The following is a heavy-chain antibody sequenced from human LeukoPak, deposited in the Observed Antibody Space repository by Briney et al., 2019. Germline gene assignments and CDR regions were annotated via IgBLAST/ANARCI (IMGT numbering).Heavy chain of an antibody. CDR1: GFTFSRYW. Sequence: GGSLRLSCVASGFTFSRYWMRWVRQAPGKALEWVAKIKQDGSGEYYLDSVKGRFTISRDNAKNSLYLQMNSLRDDDTAVYFCTTGYSSGWYNEGNYWGQGTLVTVSS. D-gene: IGHD6-19*01. V-gene: IGHV3-7*01. J-gene: IGHJ4*02. CDR2: IKQDGSGE. CDR3: TTGYSSGWYNEGNY.